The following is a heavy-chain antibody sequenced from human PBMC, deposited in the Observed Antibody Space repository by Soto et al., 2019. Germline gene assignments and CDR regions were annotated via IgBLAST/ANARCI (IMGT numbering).Heavy chain of an antibody. V-gene: IGHV3-74*01. D-gene: IGHD1-1*01. CDR2: IKVDGSCT. CDR3: TIASRERPNNRDY. Sequence: EVQLVASGGGLVQPGGSLRLSCAASGFTFSNYWMHWVRLTPGKGLVWVSRIKVDGSCTLYADSVKGRFTISRDNAKSTLFLQMNSLGAEYTAVYYCTIASRERPNNRDYWGQGTLVTVSS. J-gene: IGHJ4*02. CDR1: GFTFSNYW.